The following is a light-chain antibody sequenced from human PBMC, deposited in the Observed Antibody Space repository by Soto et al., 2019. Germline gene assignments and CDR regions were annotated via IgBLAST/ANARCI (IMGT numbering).Light chain of an antibody. V-gene: IGKV1-39*01. CDR3: QQSYSTPIT. J-gene: IGKJ5*01. Sequence: DIQMTQSPSSLYASVGDRVTITCRASQSISNYLTWYQQKQGKXXKXXIYAASNLQSGVPSRFSVIGSGTDCTLTLRSLQPEDGSTYDGQQSYSTPITFGQGTRLEIK. CDR2: AAS. CDR1: QSISNY.